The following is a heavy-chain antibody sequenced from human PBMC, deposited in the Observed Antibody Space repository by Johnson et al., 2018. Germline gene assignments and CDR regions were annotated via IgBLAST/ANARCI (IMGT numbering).Heavy chain of an antibody. J-gene: IGHJ3*02. V-gene: IGHV3-30*18. CDR1: GFTFSSYG. Sequence: QVQLVESGGGVVQPGRSLRLSCAASGFTFSSYGMHWVRQAPGKGLEWVAVISYDGSNKYYVDSVKGRFTIPRDNSKNTLYMKRNSLRVGDTAVYYCAKVALRYLDWLHAAFDIWGQGTMVTVSS. CDR2: ISYDGSNK. D-gene: IGHD3-9*01. CDR3: AKVALRYLDWLHAAFDI.